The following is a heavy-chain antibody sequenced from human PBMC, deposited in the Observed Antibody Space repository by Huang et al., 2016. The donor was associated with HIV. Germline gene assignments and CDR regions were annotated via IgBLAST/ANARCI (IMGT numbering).Heavy chain of an antibody. CDR1: GDFISSTNYY. D-gene: IGHD6-13*01. CDR2: GYQSGST. Sequence: QLQLQESGPGQVKPSETLSLTCTVSGDFISSTNYYWGWIRQSPGKGLEWVGIGYQSGSTNYNPSLKSRVTLSVDTSRNQFSLRLNSVTAADTAVYYCASQHIGAAATWFWGRGTQVAVSS. V-gene: IGHV4-39*01. J-gene: IGHJ4*02. CDR3: ASQHIGAAATWF.